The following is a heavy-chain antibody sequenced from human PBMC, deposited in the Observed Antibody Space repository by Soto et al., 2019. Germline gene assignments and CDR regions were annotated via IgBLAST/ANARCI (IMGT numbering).Heavy chain of an antibody. J-gene: IGHJ6*02. D-gene: IGHD3-3*01. Sequence: EAQLSESGGDSVQPGGSLRLSCGASGFTFSTHAMSWVRRFPGKGLQWASAISGSGDRTYYADSVKGRFTISRDNSRNMLYLQMNSLSAEDTAIHYCVKDWSGDKCPCMDVWGPGTTVTVSS. V-gene: IGHV3-23*01. CDR2: ISGSGDRT. CDR1: GFTFSTHA. CDR3: VKDWSGDKCPCMDV.